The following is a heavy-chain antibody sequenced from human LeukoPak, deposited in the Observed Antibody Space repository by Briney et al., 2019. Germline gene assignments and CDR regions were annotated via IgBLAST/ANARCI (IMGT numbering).Heavy chain of an antibody. CDR2: ISGDGGST. J-gene: IGHJ4*02. CDR3: ARESESSGWYDY. V-gene: IGHV3-43*02. CDR1: GFMFHDYA. Sequence: PGGSLRLSCAAPGFMFHDYAIHWVRQAPGKGLEWVSLISGDGGSTFYADSVKGRFTIFRDNSKNSLYLQMNSLRSDDTALYYCARESESSGWYDYWGQGTLVTVSS. D-gene: IGHD6-19*01.